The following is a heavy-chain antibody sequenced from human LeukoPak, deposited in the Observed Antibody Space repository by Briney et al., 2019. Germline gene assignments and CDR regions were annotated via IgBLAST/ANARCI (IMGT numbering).Heavy chain of an antibody. V-gene: IGHV3-23*01. CDR3: TKGGSSWSRWDY. J-gene: IGHJ4*02. D-gene: IGHD6-13*01. CDR2: ISGSGGST. CDR1: GFTFSSYA. Sequence: GGSLRLSCAASGFTFSSYAMSWVRQAPGKGLEWVSAISGSGGSTYYADSVKGRFTISRDNSKNTLYLHMNGLRVEDTAVYYCTKGGSSWSRWDYWGQGALVTVSS.